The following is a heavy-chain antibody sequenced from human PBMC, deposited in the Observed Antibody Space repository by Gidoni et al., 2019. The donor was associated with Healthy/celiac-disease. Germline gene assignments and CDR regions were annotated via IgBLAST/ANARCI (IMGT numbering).Heavy chain of an antibody. J-gene: IGHJ5*02. CDR3: AKDKAVVVAATRYNWFDP. CDR1: GFPFRSYS. CDR2: ISGSGGST. V-gene: IGHV3-23*01. D-gene: IGHD2-15*01. Sequence: EVQLLESGGGLVQPGGSLRLSCAASGFPFRSYSMSWVRQAPGKGLVWVSAISGSGGSTYYADSVKGRFTISRDNSKNTLYLQMNSLRAEDTAVYYCAKDKAVVVAATRYNWFDPWGQGTLVTVSS.